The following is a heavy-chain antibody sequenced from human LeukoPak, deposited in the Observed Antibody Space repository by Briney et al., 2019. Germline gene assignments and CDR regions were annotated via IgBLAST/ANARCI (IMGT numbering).Heavy chain of an antibody. CDR1: GGSISSSSYY. CDR3: AREPRIVGATLYNWFDP. J-gene: IGHJ5*02. V-gene: IGHV4-39*02. Sequence: SETLSLTCTVSGGSISSSSYYWGWIRQPPGKGLEWIGSIYYSGSTYYNPSLKSRVTISVDTSKNQFSLKLSSVTAADTAVYYCAREPRIVGATLYNWFDPWGQGTLVTVSS. CDR2: IYYSGST. D-gene: IGHD1-26*01.